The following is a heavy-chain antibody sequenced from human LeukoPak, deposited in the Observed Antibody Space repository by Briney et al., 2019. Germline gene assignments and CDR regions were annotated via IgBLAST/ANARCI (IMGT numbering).Heavy chain of an antibody. J-gene: IGHJ4*02. CDR3: ARNGPYTSGGSYYFDY. V-gene: IGHV1-18*01. CDR1: GYTFTSYG. CDR2: ISGYNGNT. D-gene: IGHD3-16*01. Sequence: ASVKVSCKASGYTFTSYGISWVRQAAGQGLEWMGWISGYNGNTNYAQKLQGRATMTTDTSTSTAYMEVRSLRSDDAAVYYCARNGPYTSGGSYYFDYWGQGTLVTVSS.